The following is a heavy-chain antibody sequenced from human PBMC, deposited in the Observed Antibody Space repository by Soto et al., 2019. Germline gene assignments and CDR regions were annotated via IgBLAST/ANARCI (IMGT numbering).Heavy chain of an antibody. CDR3: ARKQAGFFYGIDY. D-gene: IGHD3-3*01. CDR2: IDGSGYT. CDR1: GGSISTGGYY. J-gene: IGHJ4*02. V-gene: IGHV4-31*02. Sequence: PSETLSLTCTVSGGSISTGGYYWSWIRQYPGKGLEWLGYIDGSGYTFYNPSIQSQLTLSMDSSKNQFSLELSSATAADTAVYFCARKQAGFFYGIDYWGQGTLVTVSS.